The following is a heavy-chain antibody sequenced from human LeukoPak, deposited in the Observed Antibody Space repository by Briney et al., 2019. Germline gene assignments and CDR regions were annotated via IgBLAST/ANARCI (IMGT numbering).Heavy chain of an antibody. CDR3: ARDFRRSYYDFWSGYYSWFDP. Sequence: PSQTLSLTCTVSGGSISSGGYYWSWIRQHPGKGLEWIGYIYYSGSTYYNPSLKSRVTISVDTSKNQFSLRLSSVTAADTAVYYCARDFRRSYYDFWSGYYSWFDPWGQGTLVTVSS. CDR2: IYYSGST. V-gene: IGHV4-31*03. D-gene: IGHD3-3*01. J-gene: IGHJ5*02. CDR1: GGSISSGGYY.